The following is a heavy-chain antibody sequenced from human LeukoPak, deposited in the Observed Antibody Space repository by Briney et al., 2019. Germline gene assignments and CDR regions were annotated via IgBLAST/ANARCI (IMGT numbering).Heavy chain of an antibody. J-gene: IGHJ4*02. V-gene: IGHV3-23*01. Sequence: GGSLRLSCAASGFTFSSYWMSWVRQALGKGLEWVSSIYPSGDSTFYADSVKSRFTISRDNSKNTLYLQMSSLRTEDTAIYYCAKDVVPDSGWDLDYWGQGTLVTVSS. CDR3: AKDVVPDSGWDLDY. CDR2: IYPSGDST. D-gene: IGHD6-19*01. CDR1: GFTFSSYW.